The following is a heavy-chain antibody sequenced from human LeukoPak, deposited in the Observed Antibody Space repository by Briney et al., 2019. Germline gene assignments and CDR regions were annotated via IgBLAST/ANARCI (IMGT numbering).Heavy chain of an antibody. CDR2: IYYSGST. CDR3: ARLVQKASGLYDYYYFMDV. V-gene: IGHV4-59*08. J-gene: IGHJ6*04. CDR1: GGSVRGYY. D-gene: IGHD5/OR15-5a*01. Sequence: SETLSLTCTVSGGSVRGYYWTWTRQAPGKGLEFVAYIYYSGSTNYNPSLKSRVSTSLDTSTNQFSLSLTSVTATDTATYYCARLVQKASGLYDYYYFMDVWGSGTPVTVSS.